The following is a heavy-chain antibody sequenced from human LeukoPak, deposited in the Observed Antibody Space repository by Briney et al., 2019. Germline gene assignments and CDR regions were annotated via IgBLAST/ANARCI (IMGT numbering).Heavy chain of an antibody. D-gene: IGHD5-18*01. CDR3: ARHVTDTAMGVYYYYMGV. CDR2: INHSGST. V-gene: IGHV4-34*01. CDR1: GGSFSGYY. J-gene: IGHJ6*03. Sequence: SETLSLTCAVYGGSFSGYYWSWIRQPPGEGLEWIGEINHSGSTNYNPSLKSRVTISVDTSKNQFSLRLRSVTAADTAVYYCARHVTDTAMGVYYYYMGVWGKGTTVTVSS.